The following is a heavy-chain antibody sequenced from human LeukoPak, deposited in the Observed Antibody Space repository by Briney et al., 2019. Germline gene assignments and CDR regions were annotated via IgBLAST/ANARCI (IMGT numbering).Heavy chain of an antibody. J-gene: IGHJ4*02. CDR1: GFTFSSYA. CDR2: ISGSGGST. CDR3: AKDPYYYGSGRPFDY. D-gene: IGHD3-10*01. Sequence: GGSLRLSCAASGFTFSSYAMSWVRQAPGKGLEWVSAISGSGGSTYYADSVKGRFTISRDNSKNTLYLQMNSLRAEDTAVYYCAKDPYYYGSGRPFDYWDQGTLVTVSS. V-gene: IGHV3-23*01.